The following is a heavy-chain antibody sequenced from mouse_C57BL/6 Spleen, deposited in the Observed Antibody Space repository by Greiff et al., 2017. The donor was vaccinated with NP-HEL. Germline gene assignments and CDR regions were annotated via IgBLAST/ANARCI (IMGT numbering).Heavy chain of an antibody. J-gene: IGHJ2*01. CDR3: ARPIYYDYDLGD. V-gene: IGHV5-6*02. CDR2: ISSGGSYT. Sequence: DVKLVESGGDLVKPGGSLKLSCAASGFTFSSYGMSWVRQTPDKRLEWVATISSGGSYTYYPDSVKGRFTISRDNAKNTPYLQMSSLKSEDTAMYYRARPIYYDYDLGDRGQGTTLTVSS. D-gene: IGHD2-4*01. CDR1: GFTFSSYG.